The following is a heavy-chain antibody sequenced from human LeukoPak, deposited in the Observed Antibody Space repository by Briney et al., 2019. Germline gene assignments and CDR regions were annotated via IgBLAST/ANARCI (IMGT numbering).Heavy chain of an antibody. Sequence: GASVKVSCKASGYTFTGYYMHWVRQAPGQGLEWVGWINPNSGGTNYAQKFQGRVTMTRDTSISTAYMELSSLRSEDTAVYYCARDAMAAAGTGFDPWGQGTLVTVSS. D-gene: IGHD6-13*01. V-gene: IGHV1-2*02. CDR3: ARDAMAAAGTGFDP. CDR1: GYTFTGYY. CDR2: INPNSGGT. J-gene: IGHJ5*02.